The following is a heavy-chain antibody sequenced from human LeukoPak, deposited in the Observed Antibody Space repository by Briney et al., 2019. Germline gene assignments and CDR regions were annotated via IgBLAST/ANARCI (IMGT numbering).Heavy chain of an antibody. J-gene: IGHJ4*02. Sequence: SETLSLTCTVSGGTLNSFYWTWIRQPPGKGLEFIGYVYYTGKTSYNPSLRSRVTMSVDTLKNQFSLRLRSVTAADTAVYFCARWNAVTTSLDHWGQGILVAVSS. CDR1: GGTLNSFY. D-gene: IGHD4-17*01. CDR3: ARWNAVTTSLDH. CDR2: VYYTGKT. V-gene: IGHV4-59*12.